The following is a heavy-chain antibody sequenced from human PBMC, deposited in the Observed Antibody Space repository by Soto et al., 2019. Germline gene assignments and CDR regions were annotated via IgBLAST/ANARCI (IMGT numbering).Heavy chain of an antibody. J-gene: IGHJ3*02. Sequence: LSLTCAASGFTFSSYAMSWARQAPGKGLEWVSAISGSGGSTYYADSVKGRFTISRDNSKNTLYLQMNSLRAEDTAVYYCAKDPLPTGDGDAFDIWGQGTMVTVSS. D-gene: IGHD7-27*01. V-gene: IGHV3-23*01. CDR2: ISGSGGST. CDR3: AKDPLPTGDGDAFDI. CDR1: GFTFSSYA.